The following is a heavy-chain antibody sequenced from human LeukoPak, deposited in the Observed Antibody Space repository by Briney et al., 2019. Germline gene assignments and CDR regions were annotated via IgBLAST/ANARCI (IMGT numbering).Heavy chain of an antibody. CDR2: ISSSGSTI. J-gene: IGHJ1*01. D-gene: IGHD3-22*01. V-gene: IGHV3-11*04. CDR1: GFTFSDCY. Sequence: PGGSLRLSCAASGFTFSDCYMSWIRQAPGKGLEWVSYISSSGSTIYYADSVKGRFTISRDNAKNSLYLQMNSLRAEDTAVYYCARTPRASGYISEYFQHWGQGTLVTVSS. CDR3: ARTPRASGYISEYFQH.